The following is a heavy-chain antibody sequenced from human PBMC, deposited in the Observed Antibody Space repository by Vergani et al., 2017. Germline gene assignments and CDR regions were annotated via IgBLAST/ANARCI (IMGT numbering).Heavy chain of an antibody. D-gene: IGHD3-16*01. J-gene: IGHJ6*03. CDR3: ARGGAWGSGYYYYMDV. V-gene: IGHV3-9*01. Sequence: EVQLVESGGGLVQPGRSLRLSCAASGFTFDDYAMHWVRQAPGKGLEWVSGISWNSGSIGYADSVKGRFTISRDNAKNSLYLQMNSLRSDDTAVYYCARGGAWGSGYYYYMDVWGKGTTVTVSS. CDR2: ISWNSGSI. CDR1: GFTFDDYA.